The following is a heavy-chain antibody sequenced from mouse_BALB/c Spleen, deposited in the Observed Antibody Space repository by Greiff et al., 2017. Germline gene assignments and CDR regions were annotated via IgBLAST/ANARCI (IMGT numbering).Heavy chain of an antibody. CDR2: ISSGGSYT. CDR3: ARDYYDAMDY. V-gene: IGHV5-6*02. CDR1: GFTFSSYG. J-gene: IGHJ4*01. D-gene: IGHD2-4*01. Sequence: DVMLVESGGDLVKPGGSLKLSCAASGFTFSSYGMSWVRQTPDKRLEWVATISSGGSYTYYPDSVKGRFTISRDNAKNTLYLQMSSLKSEDTAMYYCARDYYDAMDYWGQGTSVTVSS.